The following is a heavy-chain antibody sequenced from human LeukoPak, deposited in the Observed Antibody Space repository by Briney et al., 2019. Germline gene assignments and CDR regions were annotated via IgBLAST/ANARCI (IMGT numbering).Heavy chain of an antibody. CDR3: AKDQSIAVTGTWDF. CDR2: ISYDGSTE. D-gene: IGHD6-19*01. V-gene: IGHV3-30*18. CDR1: GFTFSSFG. Sequence: GGSLRLSCAASGFTFSSFGMHWVRHAPGKGLEWVALISYDGSTEYYADSVRGRFTVSRDNPKTTVYLRMNSLRPEDTAVYHCAKDQSIAVTGTWDFWGQGTLVTVSS. J-gene: IGHJ4*02.